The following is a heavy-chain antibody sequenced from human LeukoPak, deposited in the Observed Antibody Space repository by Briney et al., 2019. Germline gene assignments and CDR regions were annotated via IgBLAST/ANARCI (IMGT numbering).Heavy chain of an antibody. V-gene: IGHV3-23*01. Sequence: GGSLRLSCAASGFTFSSYAMSWVRQAPGKGLEWVSTISGGGGSTYYADSVEGRFTISRDNSKNTLYLQMNSLRAEDTAVYYCAREYYYDSSGSFDYWGQGTLVTVSS. J-gene: IGHJ4*02. CDR3: AREYYYDSSGSFDY. CDR2: ISGGGGST. D-gene: IGHD3-22*01. CDR1: GFTFSSYA.